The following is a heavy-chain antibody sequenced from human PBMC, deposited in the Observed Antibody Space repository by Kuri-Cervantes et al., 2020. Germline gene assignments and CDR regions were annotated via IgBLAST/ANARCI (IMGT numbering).Heavy chain of an antibody. V-gene: IGHV1-2*02. CDR1: GYTFTGYY. CDR2: INPNSGGT. CDR3: ARDGGMWFGAGSFGFDP. D-gene: IGHD3-10*01. Sequence: ASVKVTCKASGYTFTGYYMHWVRQAPGQGLEWMGWINPNSGGTNYAQKVQGRVTMTRDTSISTAYMELSRLRSDDTAGYYCARDGGMWFGAGSFGFDPWGQGTLVTVSS. J-gene: IGHJ5*02.